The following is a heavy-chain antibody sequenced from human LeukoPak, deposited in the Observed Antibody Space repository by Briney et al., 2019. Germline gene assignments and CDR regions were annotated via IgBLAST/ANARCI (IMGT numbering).Heavy chain of an antibody. CDR2: INTNSGAT. CDR3: ARDFDYHLLRFDP. CDR1: GYTFTVYY. D-gene: IGHD3-9*01. Sequence: VASVRVSCKASGYTFTVYYLHWVRQAPGQGLEWMGWINTNSGATNYAQKFQGRVTMTRDTSTSTAYMELSRLISDDTAVYYCARDFDYHLLRFDPWGQGTLVTVSS. J-gene: IGHJ5*02. V-gene: IGHV1-2*02.